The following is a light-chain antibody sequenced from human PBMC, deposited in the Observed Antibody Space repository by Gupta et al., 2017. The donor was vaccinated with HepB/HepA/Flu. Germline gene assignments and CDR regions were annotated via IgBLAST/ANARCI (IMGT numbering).Light chain of an antibody. J-gene: IGLJ2*01. CDR2: NDN. CDR3: AAWDDSRNSVI. Sequence: QSVLTQPPSASGTPGQRVTIPCSVSRSEIGSTNVDWYQQVPGTSPKLLIYNDNQRPSGVPERFSGSKSGTSASLAISGVQAEDEADYFCAAWDDSRNSVIFGGGTKLTVL. CDR1: RSEIGSTN. V-gene: IGLV1-44*01.